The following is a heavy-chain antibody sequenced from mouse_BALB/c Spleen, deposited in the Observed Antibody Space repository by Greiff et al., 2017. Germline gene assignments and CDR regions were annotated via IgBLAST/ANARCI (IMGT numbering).Heavy chain of an antibody. J-gene: IGHJ3*01. CDR1: GDSITSGY. CDR3: ARSYYRYDGDWFAY. V-gene: IGHV3-8*02. CDR2: ISYSGST. Sequence: EVKVEESGPSLVKPSQTLSLTCSVTGDSITSGYWNWIRKFPGNKLEYMGYISYSGSTYYNPSLKSRISITRDTSKNQYYLQLNSVTTEDTATYYCARSYYRYDGDWFAYWGQGTLVTVSA. D-gene: IGHD2-14*01.